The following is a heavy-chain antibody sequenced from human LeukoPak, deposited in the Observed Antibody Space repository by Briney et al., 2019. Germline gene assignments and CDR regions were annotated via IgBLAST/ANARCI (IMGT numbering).Heavy chain of an antibody. J-gene: IGHJ6*04. D-gene: IGHD6-13*01. CDR1: GFTFSSYS. Sequence: PGGSLRLSCAASGFTFSSYSMNWVRQAPGKGLEWVSSISSSGSYIYYADSVKGRFTISRDNAKNSLYLQMSSLRAEETAVYYCAKEGSSWYYGMDVWGKGTTVTVSS. CDR3: AKEGSSWYYGMDV. CDR2: ISSSGSYI. V-gene: IGHV3-21*01.